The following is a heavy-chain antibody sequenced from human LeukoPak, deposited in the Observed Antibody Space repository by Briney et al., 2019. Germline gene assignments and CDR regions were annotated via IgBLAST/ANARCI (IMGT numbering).Heavy chain of an antibody. V-gene: IGHV3-74*01. CDR3: ARDPRRGMDV. J-gene: IGHJ6*02. CDR2: INSDGSST. CDR1: GFTFSTSW. Sequence: PGGSLRLSCAASGFTFSTSWMHWVRQAPGKGLVWVSRINSDGSSTSYADSVKGRFTISRDNAKSTLYLQMNSMRAEDTAVYYCARDPRRGMDVWGQGTTVTVSS.